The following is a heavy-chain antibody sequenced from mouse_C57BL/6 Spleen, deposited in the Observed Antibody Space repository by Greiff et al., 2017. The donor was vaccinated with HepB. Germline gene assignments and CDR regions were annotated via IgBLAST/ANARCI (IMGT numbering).Heavy chain of an antibody. Sequence: EVKVVESGGDLVKPGGSLKLSCAASGFTFSSYGMSWVRQTPDKRLEWVATISSGGSYTYYPDSVKGRFTISRDNAKNTLYLQMSSLKSEDTAMFYCARHGSPGSSYGYFDYWGEGTTRTVSS. V-gene: IGHV5-6*01. D-gene: IGHD1-1*01. CDR2: ISSGGSYT. J-gene: IGHJ2*01. CDR1: GFTFSSYG. CDR3: ARHGSPGSSYGYFDY.